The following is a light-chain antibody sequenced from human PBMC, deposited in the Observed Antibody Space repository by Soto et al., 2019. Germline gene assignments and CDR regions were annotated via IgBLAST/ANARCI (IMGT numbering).Light chain of an antibody. CDR3: XXYNNWPPLT. CDR2: GAS. CDR1: QSVSSN. V-gene: IGKV3-15*01. Sequence: EIVMTQSPATLSVSPGERATLSCRASQSVSSNLAWYQQKPGQAPRLLIYGASTRATGIPARFSGSGSGTXXXXXXXXXXSEDFAVXXXXXYNNWPPLTFGGGTKVEIK. J-gene: IGKJ4*01.